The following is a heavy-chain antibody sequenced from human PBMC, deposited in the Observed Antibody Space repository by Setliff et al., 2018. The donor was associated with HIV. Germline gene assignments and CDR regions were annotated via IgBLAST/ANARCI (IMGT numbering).Heavy chain of an antibody. CDR2: IIPVFGKV. CDR1: GGTFSSFG. V-gene: IGHV1-69*13. CDR3: ARVGTGATEYFDY. Sequence: SVKVSCKASGGTFSSFGINWIRQAPGQGLEWMGGIIPVFGKVEYAQRFQGRVKITADESTSTAYMEMSSLRSEDTAVYYCARVGTGATEYFDYWGQGTLVTVSS. D-gene: IGHD1-26*01. J-gene: IGHJ4*02.